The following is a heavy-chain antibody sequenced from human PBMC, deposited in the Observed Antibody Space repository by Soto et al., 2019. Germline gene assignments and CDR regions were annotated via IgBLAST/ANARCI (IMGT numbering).Heavy chain of an antibody. CDR2: INPSGGST. Sequence: CKAAGCTWTGHCMRWGRQEEVKGSEWMGIINPSGGSTSYAQKFQGRVTMTRDTSTSTVYMELSSLRSEDTAVYYCARDGYNFVSSYYYYGMDVSGQGTTITVSS. CDR1: GCTWTGHC. V-gene: IGHV1-46*01. CDR3: ARDGYNFVSSYYYYGMDV. D-gene: IGHD5-12*01. J-gene: IGHJ6*02.